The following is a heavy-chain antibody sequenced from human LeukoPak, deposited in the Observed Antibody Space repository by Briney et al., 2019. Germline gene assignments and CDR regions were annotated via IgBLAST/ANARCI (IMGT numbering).Heavy chain of an antibody. Sequence: GRSLRLSCAASGFTFSTFGMHWVRQAPGKGLEWLAVIWYDGSDKYYAESVRGRFTISRDNPQNTLYLEMNGLRAEDTAVYYCARDRSYGWPEVFDSWGQGTLVTVSS. D-gene: IGHD6-19*01. CDR1: GFTFSTFG. J-gene: IGHJ4*02. CDR2: IWYDGSDK. CDR3: ARDRSYGWPEVFDS. V-gene: IGHV3-33*01.